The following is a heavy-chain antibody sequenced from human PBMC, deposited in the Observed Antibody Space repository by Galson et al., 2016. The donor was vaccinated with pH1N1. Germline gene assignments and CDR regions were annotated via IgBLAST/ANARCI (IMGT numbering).Heavy chain of an antibody. CDR1: GVSISSGGYF. CDR3: ARGIGCCTNKCPYYFDY. CDR2: IYTSGSA. J-gene: IGHJ4*02. D-gene: IGHD2-8*01. Sequence: TLSLTCTVSGVSISSGGYFWTWIRQPAGKGLEWIGRIYTSGSADYNSSLKSRVIISLDTSKNQFSLKLRSVTAADTAIYYCARGIGCCTNKCPYYFDYWGQGTLVTVSS. V-gene: IGHV4-61*02.